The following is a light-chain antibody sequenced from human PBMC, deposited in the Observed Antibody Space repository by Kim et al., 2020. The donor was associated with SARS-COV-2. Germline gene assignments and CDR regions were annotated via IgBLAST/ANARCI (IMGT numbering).Light chain of an antibody. J-gene: IGKJ2*03. CDR1: QSISKS. Sequence: DVQMTQSPSSLSASGGDRVTVTCRASQSISKSLNWYQQKPGEAPRVVIFGASTLQSGVPSRFSGSGSGTDFTLTISSLQPEDSATYFCQQTFSTPYSFGQGNKLEIK. V-gene: IGKV1-39*01. CDR2: GAS. CDR3: QQTFSTPYS.